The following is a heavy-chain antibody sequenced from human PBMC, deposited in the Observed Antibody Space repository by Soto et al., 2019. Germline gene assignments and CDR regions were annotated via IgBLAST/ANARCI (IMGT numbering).Heavy chain of an antibody. V-gene: IGHV3-23*01. CDR1: GFSFRSYA. D-gene: IGHD5-12*01. CDR3: AKNGYGSDVLWWFGP. CDR2: LSGSSDNT. Sequence: EVQLSESGGGLVQPGGSLRLSCAASGFSFRSYAMSWVRQAPGKGLEWVSALSGSSDNTYYADSVKGRFTISRDNPKNTLYLQMNSLRAEDTAVYYCAKNGYGSDVLWWFGPWGQGTLVTVSS. J-gene: IGHJ5*02.